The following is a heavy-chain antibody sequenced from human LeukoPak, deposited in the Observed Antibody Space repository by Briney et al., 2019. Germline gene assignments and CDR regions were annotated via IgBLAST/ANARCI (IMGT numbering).Heavy chain of an antibody. CDR2: ISGSGGST. D-gene: IGHD1-26*01. CDR1: GFTFSSYG. CDR3: AKYLPGSDVGYFQH. J-gene: IGHJ1*01. Sequence: GGSLRLSCAASGFTFSSYGMHWVRQAPGKGLEWVSAISGSGGSTYYADSVKGRFTISRDNSKNTLYLQMNSLRAEDTAVYYCAKYLPGSDVGYFQHWGQGTLVTVSS. V-gene: IGHV3-23*01.